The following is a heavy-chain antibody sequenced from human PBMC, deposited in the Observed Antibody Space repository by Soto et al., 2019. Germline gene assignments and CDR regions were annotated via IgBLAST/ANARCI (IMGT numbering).Heavy chain of an antibody. Sequence: PSETLSLTCTVSGGSITNLYWSWLRQPPGQGLEWIGCIYFSGSTNYNPSLKSRVSMSVDTSKNLLSLHLTSVTAADTAIYYCARQPPDTAAFDIWGQGTMVTVSS. V-gene: IGHV4-59*08. CDR1: GGSITNLY. CDR3: ARQPPDTAAFDI. J-gene: IGHJ3*02. CDR2: IYFSGST.